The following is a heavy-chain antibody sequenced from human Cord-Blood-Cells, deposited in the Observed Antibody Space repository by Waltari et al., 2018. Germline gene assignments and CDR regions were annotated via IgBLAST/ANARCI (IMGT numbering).Heavy chain of an antibody. V-gene: IGHV3-33*01. J-gene: IGHJ4*02. Sequence: QVQLVESGGGLVQPGRSLRLSRAASGFTFSSYGMHWVRQAPGQGLEWVAVIWYDGINKYYADSVKCRFTISRDNSKNTLYLQMNSLRAEDTAVYYCAREVQNYDFWSGYYYYFDYWGQGTLVTVSS. CDR2: IWYDGINK. CDR1: GFTFSSYG. CDR3: AREVQNYDFWSGYYYYFDY. D-gene: IGHD3-3*01.